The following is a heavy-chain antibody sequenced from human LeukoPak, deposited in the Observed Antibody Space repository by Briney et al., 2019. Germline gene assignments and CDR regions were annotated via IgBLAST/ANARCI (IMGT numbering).Heavy chain of an antibody. J-gene: IGHJ4*02. CDR1: GYSISSGFY. D-gene: IGHD4/OR15-4a*01. CDR2: IYHSGST. Sequence: SETLSLTCTVSGYSISSGFYWGWIRPPPGKGLEWIGSIYHSGSTHYNSSLKSRVTISVDTSKNQLSLKLSSVTAADTAVYYCARDTLGEGEDANYAVYYFDYWGQGTVVTVSS. V-gene: IGHV4-38-2*02. CDR3: ARDTLGEGEDANYAVYYFDY.